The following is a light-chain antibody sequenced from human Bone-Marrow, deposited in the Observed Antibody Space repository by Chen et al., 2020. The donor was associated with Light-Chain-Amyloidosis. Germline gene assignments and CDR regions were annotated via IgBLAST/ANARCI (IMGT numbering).Light chain of an antibody. V-gene: IGKV3-20*01. CDR3: QEYSTSPLT. J-gene: IGKJ4*01. CDR2: GSC. CDR1: QTISSNY. Sequence: EIVLTQSPGTLSLSPGQGANLSCRASQTISSNYLTWYQQTFGQAPRLLIYGSCSRATDILDRFIGRWSETHLSLTITRLEPEDLEMYYCQEYSTSPLTTGGVTKVE.